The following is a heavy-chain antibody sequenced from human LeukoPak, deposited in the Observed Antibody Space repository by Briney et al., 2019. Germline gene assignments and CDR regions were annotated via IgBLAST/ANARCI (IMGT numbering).Heavy chain of an antibody. J-gene: IGHJ4*02. CDR1: GFTFSSNY. V-gene: IGHV3-53*01. CDR3: ARDGDYGSGSYTH. D-gene: IGHD3-10*01. CDR2: IYSGGST. Sequence: GGSLRLSCAASGFTFSSNYMSWVRQAPGKGLEWVAVIYSGGSTYYADSVKGRFTISRDNSKNTLYLQMNSLRAEDTAVYYCARDGDYGSGSYTHWGQGTLVTVSS.